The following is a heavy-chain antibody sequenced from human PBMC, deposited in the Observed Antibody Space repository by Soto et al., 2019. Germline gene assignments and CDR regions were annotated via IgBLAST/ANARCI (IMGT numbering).Heavy chain of an antibody. CDR2: ISYDGSNK. V-gene: IGHV3-30-3*01. CDR1: GFTFSSYA. Sequence: QVQLVESGGGVVQPGRSLRLSCAASGFTFSSYAMHWVRQAPGKGLEWVAVISYDGSNKYYADSVKGRFTISRDNSKNPLYLQMNSLRAEDTAVYYCARDRGGGYSYGSTNEYFDYWGQGTLVTVSS. D-gene: IGHD5-18*01. J-gene: IGHJ4*02. CDR3: ARDRGGGYSYGSTNEYFDY.